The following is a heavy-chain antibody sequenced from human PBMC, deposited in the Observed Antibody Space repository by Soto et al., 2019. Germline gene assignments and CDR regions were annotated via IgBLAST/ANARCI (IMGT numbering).Heavy chain of an antibody. CDR3: ARGDYYDSRGYQPPNWFEP. V-gene: IGHV4-59*01. D-gene: IGHD3-22*01. Sequence: SETLSLTCTVSGGSISSYYWSCIRQPPGKGLEWIGYIYYSGSTNYNPSLKSRVTISVDTSKNQFSLKLSSVTAADTAVYYCARGDYYDSRGYQPPNWFEPWGQGTMVTVSS. CDR1: GGSISSYY. J-gene: IGHJ5*02. CDR2: IYYSGST.